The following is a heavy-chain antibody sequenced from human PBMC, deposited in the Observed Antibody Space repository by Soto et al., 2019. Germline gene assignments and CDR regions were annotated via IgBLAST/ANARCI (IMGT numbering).Heavy chain of an antibody. V-gene: IGHV3-23*01. CDR2: ISGSGGST. CDR1: GFTFSSYA. CDR3: AKVGNYGDAY. Sequence: GGSLRLSCAASGFTFSSYAMSRVRQAPGKGLERVSAISGSGGSTYYADSVKGRFTISRDNSKNTLYLQMNSLRAEDTAVYYCAKVGNYGDAYWGQGTLVTVSS. D-gene: IGHD4-17*01. J-gene: IGHJ4*02.